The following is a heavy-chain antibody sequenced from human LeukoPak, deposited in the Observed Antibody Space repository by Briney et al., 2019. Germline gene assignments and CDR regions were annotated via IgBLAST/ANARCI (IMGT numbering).Heavy chain of an antibody. Sequence: GGSLRLSCAASGFTFSSYAMTWVRQPPGKGLEWVASFDGNADGTYYADSVKGRCTISRDNSKNTLYLQMNSLRAEDTAIYHCAKPRIIGLGWAQFDYWGQGSLVTVSS. CDR3: AKPRIIGLGWAQFDY. V-gene: IGHV3-23*01. CDR1: GFTFSSYA. J-gene: IGHJ4*02. CDR2: FDGNADGT. D-gene: IGHD2-15*01.